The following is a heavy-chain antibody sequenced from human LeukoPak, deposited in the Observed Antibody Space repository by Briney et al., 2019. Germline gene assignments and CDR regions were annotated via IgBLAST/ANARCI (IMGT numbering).Heavy chain of an antibody. CDR2: ISGSGATI. Sequence: GGSLRLSCAASGFTFSSFEMNWVRQAPGKGLEWVSYISGSGATIYYADPVKGRFTISRDNAKKSVYLQLNSLRVEDTAVYYCARDGATIGGALDIWGQGTMVTVSS. J-gene: IGHJ3*02. CDR1: GFTFSSFE. D-gene: IGHD1-26*01. CDR3: ARDGATIGGALDI. V-gene: IGHV3-48*03.